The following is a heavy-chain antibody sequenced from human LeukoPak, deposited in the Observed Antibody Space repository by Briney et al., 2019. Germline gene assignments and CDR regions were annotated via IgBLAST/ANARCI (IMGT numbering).Heavy chain of an antibody. V-gene: IGHV4-59*12. CDR1: GGSISSYY. Sequence: SETLSLTCTVSGGSISSYYWSWIRQPPGKALEWIGYIYYSGNTNYNPSLKSRVTISVDTSKNQFSLKLSSVTAADTAVYYCARSPPALVVAATFYDYWGQGTLVTVSS. J-gene: IGHJ4*02. CDR3: ARSPPALVVAATFYDY. D-gene: IGHD2-15*01. CDR2: IYYSGNT.